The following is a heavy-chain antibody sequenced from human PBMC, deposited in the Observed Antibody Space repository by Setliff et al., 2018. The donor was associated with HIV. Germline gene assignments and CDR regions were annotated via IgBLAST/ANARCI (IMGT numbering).Heavy chain of an antibody. CDR3: ATDNGPSYSMDI. CDR2: IKTKTDGGTT. CDR1: GFPFNDAW. V-gene: IGHV3-15*01. D-gene: IGHD2-21*01. J-gene: IGHJ6*02. Sequence: GSLRLSCGGSGFPFNDAWMTWVRQAPGKGLEWIGRIKTKTDGGTTAYAAPVKGRFTISRDDSKNTVYLQMNNVKSEDSGLYYCATDNGPSYSMDIWGQGTTVTVSS.